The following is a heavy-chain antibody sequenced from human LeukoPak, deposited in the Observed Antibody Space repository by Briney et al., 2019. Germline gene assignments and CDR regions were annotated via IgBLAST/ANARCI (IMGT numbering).Heavy chain of an antibody. Sequence: GGSLRLSCAASGFTFSSCTMNWVRQAPGKGLELVSSISSSSRYIYYADSVKGRFTISRDNPKNSLYLQMNSLRAEDTAVYYCARDSKLRADSGYDLAVYWGQGTLVTVSS. CDR1: GFTFSSCT. CDR3: ARDSKLRADSGYDLAVY. J-gene: IGHJ4*02. V-gene: IGHV3-21*01. CDR2: ISSSSRYI. D-gene: IGHD5-12*01.